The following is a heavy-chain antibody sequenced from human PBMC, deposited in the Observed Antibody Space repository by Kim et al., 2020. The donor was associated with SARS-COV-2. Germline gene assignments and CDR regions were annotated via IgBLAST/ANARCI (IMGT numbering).Heavy chain of an antibody. CDR3: TRRSANRPPGD. V-gene: IGHV4-39*01. D-gene: IGHD2-15*01. CDR2: IHHSGST. CDR1: GASISTNIYY. J-gene: IGHJ4*02. Sequence: SETLSLTCTVSGASISTNIYYWGWIRQPPGKGLEWVGKIHHSGSTSYNPSLMSRVTISADTSKNQFSLRLTSVTAADTAVYYCTRRSANRPPGDWGQGTL.